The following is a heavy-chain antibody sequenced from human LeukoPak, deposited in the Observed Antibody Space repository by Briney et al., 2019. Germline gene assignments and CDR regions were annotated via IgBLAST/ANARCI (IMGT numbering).Heavy chain of an antibody. CDR2: FDPEDGET. Sequence: ASVKVSCKVSGYTLTELSMHWVRQAPGKGLEWMGGFDPEDGETIYAQKFQGRVTMTRDTSISTAYMELSRLRSDDTAVYYCARDLAYDFWSGLVPRGHWFDPWGQGTLVTVSS. CDR1: GYTLTELS. V-gene: IGHV1-24*01. J-gene: IGHJ5*02. D-gene: IGHD3-3*01. CDR3: ARDLAYDFWSGLVPRGHWFDP.